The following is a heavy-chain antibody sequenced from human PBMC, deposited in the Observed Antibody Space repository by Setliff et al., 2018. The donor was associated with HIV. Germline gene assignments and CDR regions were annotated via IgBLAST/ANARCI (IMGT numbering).Heavy chain of an antibody. CDR2: ISYDGSKK. CDR1: GFTFSRYG. J-gene: IGHJ4*02. D-gene: IGHD6-19*01. CDR3: ARAVHSGWYYFDY. V-gene: IGHV3-30*04. Sequence: PGGSLRLSCAASGFTFSRYGMHWVRQAPGKGLEWVAFISYDGSKKYDADFVKCRFTISRDNAKNSLYLQMNSLRAEDTAVYYCARAVHSGWYYFDYWGQGTLVTVSS.